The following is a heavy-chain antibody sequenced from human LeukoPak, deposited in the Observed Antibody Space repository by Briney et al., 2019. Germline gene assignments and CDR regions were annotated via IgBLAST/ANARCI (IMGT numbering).Heavy chain of an antibody. V-gene: IGHV3-15*01. J-gene: IGHJ4*02. CDR3: ATGVVTGTSR. CDR1: RITFRNAW. CDR2: IRSKTEGETK. Sequence: GGSLRLSCAVSRITFRNAWMSWVRQAPGKGLEWVARIRSKTEGETKEYAASVKGRFTISRDDSRSRLYLQMNSLKTEDTAMYYCATGVVTGTSRWGQGTLVTVSS. D-gene: IGHD1-1*01.